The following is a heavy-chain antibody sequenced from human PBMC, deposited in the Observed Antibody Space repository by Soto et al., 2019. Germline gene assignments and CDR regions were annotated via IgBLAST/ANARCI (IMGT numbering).Heavy chain of an antibody. CDR1: GYSFTNYG. D-gene: IGHD3-10*01. V-gene: IGHV1-18*01. J-gene: IGHJ5*02. Sequence: QVQLVQSGAEVKKLGASVKVSCKASGYSFTNYGISWVRQAPGQGLEWMGWISPNNGNTNYAQRFQGRVTMSTDTSRATAYMELRSLRSDDTAVYYCARGGAPLVRGSWFDPWGQGTLVTISS. CDR2: ISPNNGNT. CDR3: ARGGAPLVRGSWFDP.